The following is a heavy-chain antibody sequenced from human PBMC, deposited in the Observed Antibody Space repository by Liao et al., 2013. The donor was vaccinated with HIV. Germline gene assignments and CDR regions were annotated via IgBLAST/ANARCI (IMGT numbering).Heavy chain of an antibody. CDR3: ARDPIRGVLSKWYFDL. Sequence: QVQLQESGPGLVKPSETLSLTCTVSGDSISSYYWSWIRQPPGRGLEWIGFIYSSTTTSYNPSLKSRVTISLDTSKSQFYLRMTSVTAADTAVYYCARDPIRGVLSKWYFDLWGRGALVSVSS. CDR2: IYSSTTT. J-gene: IGHJ2*01. V-gene: IGHV4-59*01. D-gene: IGHD3-10*01. CDR1: GDSISSYY.